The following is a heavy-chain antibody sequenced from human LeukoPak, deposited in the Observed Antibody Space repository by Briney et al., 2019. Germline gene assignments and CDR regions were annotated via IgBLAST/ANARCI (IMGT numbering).Heavy chain of an antibody. J-gene: IGHJ4*02. CDR1: GFTFGDYA. CDR3: ARPPTYYYDSSGYYGY. V-gene: IGHV3-7*03. Sequence: PGGSLRLSCTASGFTFGDYAMSWVRQAPGKGLEWVAYIKQDGSEKYYVDSVKGRFSISRDNAKNSLYLQLNSLRVEDTAVYYCARPPTYYYDSSGYYGYWGQGTLVTVSS. CDR2: IKQDGSEK. D-gene: IGHD3-22*01.